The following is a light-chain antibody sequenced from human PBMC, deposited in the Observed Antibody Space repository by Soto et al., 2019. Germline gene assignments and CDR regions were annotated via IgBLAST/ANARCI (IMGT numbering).Light chain of an antibody. CDR2: KDS. CDR1: ALPKQY. J-gene: IGLJ2*01. Sequence: SYELTQPPSVSVSPGQTARITCSGDALPKQYAYRYQQRPGQAPVLVIYKDSERPSGTPERFSGSSSGTTVTLTISGVQAEDEADYYCQSADSSGTYVVFGEGTKLTVL. CDR3: QSADSSGTYVV. V-gene: IGLV3-25*03.